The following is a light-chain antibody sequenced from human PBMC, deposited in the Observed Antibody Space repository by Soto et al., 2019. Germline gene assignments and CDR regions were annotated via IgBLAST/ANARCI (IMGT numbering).Light chain of an antibody. Sequence: EIVLTQSPATLSLSPGERATLSCRASQSVSSYLAWYQQKPGQAPRLLIYDASNMAPGNPARFSGSGSGTEFTLTISSLEPEDFAVYYCQQSSNWPQYTFGQGTKLQIK. CDR2: DAS. CDR3: QQSSNWPQYT. CDR1: QSVSSY. V-gene: IGKV3-11*01. J-gene: IGKJ2*01.